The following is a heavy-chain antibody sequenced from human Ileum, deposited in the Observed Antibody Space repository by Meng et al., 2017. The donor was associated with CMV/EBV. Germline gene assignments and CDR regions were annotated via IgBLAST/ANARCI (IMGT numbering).Heavy chain of an antibody. CDR3: PTDVLDSWYPSYFDY. CDR2: IYYTGST. V-gene: IGHV4-61*01. CDR1: CAGASVSSERHY. J-gene: IGHJ4*01. D-gene: IGHD6-13*01. Sequence: SETLSLTSTVSCAGASVSSERHYWSWIRQPPGKGLEWVGYIYYTGSTNYNPSLKSRVTITVDTSKNQFSLKLSSVTAADTAVYYWPTDVLDSWYPSYFDYWGHGTLVTVSS.